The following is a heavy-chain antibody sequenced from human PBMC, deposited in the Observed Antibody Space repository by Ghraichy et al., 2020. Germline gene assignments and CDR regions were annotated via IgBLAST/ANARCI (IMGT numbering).Heavy chain of an antibody. D-gene: IGHD2/OR15-2a*01. CDR3: AKGRSTTNHYDY. CDR1: GFTFSTYA. CDR2: LRGSGDST. J-gene: IGHJ4*02. Sequence: GGSLRLSCAASGFTFSTYAMSWVRQAPGKGLEWVSALRGSGDSTYYADSVKGRFTISRDNSKNTLYLQMNSLSDEDTAVYFCAKGRSTTNHYDYWGQGTLVTVSS. V-gene: IGHV3-23*01.